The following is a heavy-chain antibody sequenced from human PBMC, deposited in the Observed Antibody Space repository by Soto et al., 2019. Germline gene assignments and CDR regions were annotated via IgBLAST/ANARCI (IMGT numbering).Heavy chain of an antibody. J-gene: IGHJ6*02. CDR1: GYSISSGYY. Sequence: SETLSLTCAVSGYSISSGYYWGWIRQPPGKGLEWIGSIYHSGSTYYNPSLKSRVTISVDTSKNQFSLKLSSVTAADTAVYYCARDQAQGGYSYGYYYYYGMDVWGQGATVTVS. CDR2: IYHSGST. V-gene: IGHV4-38-2*02. CDR3: ARDQAQGGYSYGYYYYYGMDV. D-gene: IGHD5-18*01.